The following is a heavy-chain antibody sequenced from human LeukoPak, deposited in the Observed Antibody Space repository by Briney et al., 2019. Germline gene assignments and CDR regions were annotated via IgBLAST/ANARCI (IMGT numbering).Heavy chain of an antibody. D-gene: IGHD2-21*02. V-gene: IGHV3-9*01. Sequence: GGSLRLSCAASGFTFDDYAMHWVRQAPGKGLEWVSGISWNSGSIGYADSVKGRFTISRDNAKNSLYLQMNSPRAEDTALYYCAKATKTLAYCGGDCYSKVDAFDIWGQGTMVTVSS. J-gene: IGHJ3*02. CDR1: GFTFDDYA. CDR3: AKATKTLAYCGGDCYSKVDAFDI. CDR2: ISWNSGSI.